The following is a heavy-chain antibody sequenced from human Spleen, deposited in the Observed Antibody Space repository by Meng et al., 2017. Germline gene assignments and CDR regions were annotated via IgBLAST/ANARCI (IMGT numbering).Heavy chain of an antibody. Sequence: SETLSLTCTVSGGSIRSYYWSWIRQPPGKGLEWIGYIYYSGSTIYNPSLKSRVTISLDTSKKQFSLKLNSVTAADTAVYYCARKYTGTTSVPYYYYLMDVWGQGTVVTVSS. D-gene: IGHD4-17*01. CDR2: IYYSGST. CDR1: GGSIRSYY. J-gene: IGHJ6*02. CDR3: ARKYTGTTSVPYYYYLMDV. V-gene: IGHV4-59*12.